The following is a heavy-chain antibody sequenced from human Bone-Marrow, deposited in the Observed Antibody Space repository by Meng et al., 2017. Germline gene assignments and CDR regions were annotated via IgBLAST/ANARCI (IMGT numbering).Heavy chain of an antibody. CDR2: IIPIFGTA. Sequence: SVKVSCKASGGTFSSYAISWVRQAPGQGLEWMGGIIPIFGTANYAQKFQGRVTITADESTSTAYMELSSLRSEDTAVYYCARTYCGGDCYFDWFDPCGQGILVVASS. CDR3: ARTYCGGDCYFDWFDP. CDR1: GGTFSSYA. D-gene: IGHD2-21*02. J-gene: IGHJ5*02. V-gene: IGHV1-69*13.